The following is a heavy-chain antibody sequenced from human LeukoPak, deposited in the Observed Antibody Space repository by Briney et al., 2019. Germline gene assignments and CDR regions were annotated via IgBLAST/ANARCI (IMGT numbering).Heavy chain of an antibody. Sequence: ASVKVSCKASGYTFTGYYMHWVRQAPGQGLEWMGWISAYNGNTNYAQKLQGRVTMTTDTSTSTAYMELRSLRSDDTAVYYCARARYCSSTSCPGSYFDYWGQGTLVTVSS. V-gene: IGHV1-18*04. CDR3: ARARYCSSTSCPGSYFDY. J-gene: IGHJ4*02. CDR1: GYTFTGYY. CDR2: ISAYNGNT. D-gene: IGHD2-2*01.